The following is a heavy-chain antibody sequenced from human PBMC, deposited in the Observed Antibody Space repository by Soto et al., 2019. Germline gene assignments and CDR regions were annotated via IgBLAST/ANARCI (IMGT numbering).Heavy chain of an antibody. CDR3: TSSFVVVTAIAAS. J-gene: IGHJ5*02. Sequence: EVQLVESGGGLVQPGGSLKLSCAASGFTFSDSTMHWVRQASGKGLEWVGRIRNKANSYATAYAASVKGRFTVSRDDSKNTAYLQMNGLKTEDTAVYYCTSSFVVVTAIAASWGQGTLVTVSS. D-gene: IGHD2-21*02. CDR2: IRNKANSYAT. CDR1: GFTFSDST. V-gene: IGHV3-73*02.